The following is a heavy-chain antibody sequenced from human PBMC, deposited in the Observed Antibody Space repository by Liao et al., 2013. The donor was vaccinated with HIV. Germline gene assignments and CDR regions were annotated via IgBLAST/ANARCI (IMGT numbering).Heavy chain of an antibody. CDR2: IYTSGST. J-gene: IGHJ3*02. CDR1: GGSISSGSYY. V-gene: IGHV4-61*02. D-gene: IGHD6-19*01. CDR3: ARDAWVAGITPDAFDI. Sequence: QVQLQESGPGLVKPSQTLSLTCTVSGGSISSGSYYWSWIRQPAGKGLEWIGRIYTSGSTNYNPSLKSRVTISVDTSKNQFSLKLSSVTAADTAVYYCARDAWVAGITPDAFDIWGQGDNGHRLF.